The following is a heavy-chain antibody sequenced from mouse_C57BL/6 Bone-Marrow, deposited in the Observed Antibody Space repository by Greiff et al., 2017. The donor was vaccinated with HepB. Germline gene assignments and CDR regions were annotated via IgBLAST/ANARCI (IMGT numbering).Heavy chain of an antibody. J-gene: IGHJ2*01. CDR2: IYPGNSDT. Sequence: VQLQQSGTVLARPGASVKMSCKTSGYTFTSYWMHWVKQRPGQGLEWIGAIYPGNSDTSYNQKFKGKAKLTAVTSASTAYMELSSLTNEDSAVYYCTRCSYYYGSSYFDYWGQGTTLTVSS. D-gene: IGHD1-1*01. V-gene: IGHV1-5*01. CDR1: GYTFTSYW. CDR3: TRCSYYYGSSYFDY.